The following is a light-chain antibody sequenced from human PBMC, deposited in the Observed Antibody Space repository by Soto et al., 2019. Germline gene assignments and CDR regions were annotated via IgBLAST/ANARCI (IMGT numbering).Light chain of an antibody. Sequence: SYELTQPPSVSVAPGQTARITCGGNNIGSKSVHWYQHKPGQAPVLVVYYDSDRPSGIPERFSGSNSGNTATLTISRVEAGDEADYYCQVWDSSSVVFGGGTKLTVL. CDR2: YDS. CDR3: QVWDSSSVV. CDR1: NIGSKS. V-gene: IGLV3-21*02. J-gene: IGLJ2*01.